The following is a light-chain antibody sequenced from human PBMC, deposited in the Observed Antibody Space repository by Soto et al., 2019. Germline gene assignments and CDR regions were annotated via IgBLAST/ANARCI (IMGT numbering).Light chain of an antibody. CDR3: QQRSNWPLLT. Sequence: EIVLTQSPATLSLSPGERATLSCRASQSVSNYLAWYQQKPGQAPRLLIYDASNRATGIPARFSGSGSGTDFTLTIRRLEPEDFAVYYCQQRSNWPLLTFGGGTKVEIK. CDR1: QSVSNY. CDR2: DAS. V-gene: IGKV3-11*01. J-gene: IGKJ4*01.